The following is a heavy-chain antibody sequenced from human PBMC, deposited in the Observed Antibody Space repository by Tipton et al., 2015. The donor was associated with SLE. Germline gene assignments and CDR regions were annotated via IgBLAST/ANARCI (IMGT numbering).Heavy chain of an antibody. Sequence: TLSLTCTVSGGSISSSSYYWGWIRQPPGKGLEWIGSISYSGSTYYNPSLKRRVTTSVDTSKNQFSLKLSSVTAADTAVYYCAIHTGIVGATPFVYWGQGTLVTVSS. D-gene: IGHD1-26*01. J-gene: IGHJ4*02. V-gene: IGHV4-39*01. CDR1: GGSISSSSYY. CDR3: AIHTGIVGATPFVY. CDR2: ISYSGST.